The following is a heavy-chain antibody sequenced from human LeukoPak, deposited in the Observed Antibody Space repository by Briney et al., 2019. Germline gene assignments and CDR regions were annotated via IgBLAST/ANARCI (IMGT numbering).Heavy chain of an antibody. CDR1: GFIFA. J-gene: IGHJ4*02. Sequence: SGGSLRLSCAAPGFIFAIHWVRQAPGRGLEWVSLISVDGGSTFYADSVRGRFTISRDNTRKSMSLQMSSRRSEDTALYYCARESETSGWYDYWGQGTLVTVSS. D-gene: IGHD6-19*01. CDR2: ISVDGGST. CDR3: ARESETSGWYDY. V-gene: IGHV3-43*02.